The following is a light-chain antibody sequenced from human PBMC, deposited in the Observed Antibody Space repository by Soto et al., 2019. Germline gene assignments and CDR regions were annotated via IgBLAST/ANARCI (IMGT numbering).Light chain of an antibody. Sequence: DIQMTHSPSTLSGSVLDRVTITFRSSQTISSWLAWYQQKPGKAPKLLIYDAYSLESGVPSRFGGSGSGTEFTLSITSLQPDDFATYYCQQCFWHWKFGQGTKVDIK. CDR1: QTISSW. J-gene: IGKJ1*01. CDR2: DAY. CDR3: QQCFWHWK. V-gene: IGKV1-5*01.